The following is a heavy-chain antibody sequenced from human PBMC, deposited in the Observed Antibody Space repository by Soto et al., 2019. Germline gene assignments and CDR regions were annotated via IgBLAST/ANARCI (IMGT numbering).Heavy chain of an antibody. D-gene: IGHD3-16*01. J-gene: IGHJ5*02. CDR1: GFTFSSYS. Sequence: HPGGSLRLSCAASGFTFSSYSMNWVRQAPGKGLEWVSFIGSSSGTIFYADSVKGRFTISRDNAKNSLYLQMNSLRDEDTAVYYCAREEYVGFNCFAPWGQGTLVTVSS. V-gene: IGHV3-48*02. CDR3: AREEYVGFNCFAP. CDR2: IGSSSGTI.